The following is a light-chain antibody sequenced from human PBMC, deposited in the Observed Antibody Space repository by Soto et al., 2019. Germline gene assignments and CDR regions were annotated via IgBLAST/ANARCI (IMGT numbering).Light chain of an antibody. V-gene: IGKV3-11*01. Sequence: EIVLTQSPGTLSLFPGERATLSCRASQSVSDFFAWYQQKPGQAPRLLIYDAAKRAPGIPAMFRDSGSGKDLTRSISSLEPEDSAVYYYRQRSNWPRFIFGPGTKV. CDR1: QSVSDF. CDR3: RQRSNWPRFI. CDR2: DAA. J-gene: IGKJ3*01.